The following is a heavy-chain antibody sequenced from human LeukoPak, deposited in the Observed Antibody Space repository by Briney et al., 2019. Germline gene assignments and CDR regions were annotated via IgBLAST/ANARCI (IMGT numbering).Heavy chain of an antibody. D-gene: IGHD4-23*01. J-gene: IGHJ4*02. CDR1: GYTFNSHV. CDR3: ARDDGGNLDY. V-gene: IGHV1-18*01. Sequence: ASVKVSCKGSGYTFNSHVINGVRQAPGQGLEWMGWISAYNGNTKYAQKLQGRVTMTTDTSTSTAYMELRSLRSDDTAVYYCARDDGGNLDYWGQGTLVTVSS. CDR2: ISAYNGNT.